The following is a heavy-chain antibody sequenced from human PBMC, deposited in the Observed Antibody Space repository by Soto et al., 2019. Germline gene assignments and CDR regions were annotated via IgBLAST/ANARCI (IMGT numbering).Heavy chain of an antibody. CDR2: INNSGGRI. J-gene: IGHJ4*02. CDR1: GFTFSSYA. Sequence: GGALRLSCAASGFTFSSYAMSWVRQAPEKGLEWVSGINNSGGRIYYADSVKGRFTISRDNSKNTLYLQMNSLRAEDTAIYFCATAKSTYASAYYVYWGRGTEVTVSS. D-gene: IGHD1-26*01. CDR3: ATAKSTYASAYYVY. V-gene: IGHV3-23*01.